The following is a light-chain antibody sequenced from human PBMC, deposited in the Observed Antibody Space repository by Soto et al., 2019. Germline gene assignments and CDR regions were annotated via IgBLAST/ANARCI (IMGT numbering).Light chain of an antibody. Sequence: QSALTQPASVSGSPGQSMTISCTGTGSDVGGYNYVSWYQQHPGKAPKLMIYEVSNRPSGVSTRFSGSKSGNTASLTISGLQADDDADYYCSSFTTTYTRVFGSGTKVTVL. CDR3: SSFTTTYTRV. J-gene: IGLJ1*01. CDR1: GSDVGGYNY. V-gene: IGLV2-14*01. CDR2: EVS.